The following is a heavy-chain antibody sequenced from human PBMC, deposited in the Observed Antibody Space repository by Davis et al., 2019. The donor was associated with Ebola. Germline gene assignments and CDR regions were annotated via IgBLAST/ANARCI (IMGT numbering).Heavy chain of an antibody. CDR3: ARGAEATVTTGDYYYYYMDV. V-gene: IGHV1-69*10. Sequence: SVKVSCKASGGTFSSYAISWVRQAPGQGLEWMGGIIPILGIANYAQKFQGRVTITADESTSTAYMELSSLRSEDTAVYYCARGAEATVTTGDYYYYYMDVWGKGTTVTVSS. CDR2: IIPILGIA. J-gene: IGHJ6*03. CDR1: GGTFSSYA. D-gene: IGHD4-17*01.